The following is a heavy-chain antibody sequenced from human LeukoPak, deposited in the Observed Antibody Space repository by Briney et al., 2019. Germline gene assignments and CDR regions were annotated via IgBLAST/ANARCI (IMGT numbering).Heavy chain of an antibody. CDR3: AKVNYGDYVVDYFDY. V-gene: IGHV3-23*01. D-gene: IGHD4-17*01. CDR1: GFTFSSYA. CDR2: ISGSGGST. J-gene: IGHJ4*02. Sequence: GGSLRLSCAASGFTFSSYAMSWVRQAPGKGLEWVSAISGSGGSTYYADSVKGRFTISRDNSKNTLYLQMNSLRAEDTAVYYCAKVNYGDYVVDYFDYWGRGTLVTVSS.